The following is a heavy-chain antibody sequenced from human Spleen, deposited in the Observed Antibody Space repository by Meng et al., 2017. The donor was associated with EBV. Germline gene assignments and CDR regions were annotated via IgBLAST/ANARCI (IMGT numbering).Heavy chain of an antibody. CDR3: VRGSGYYYTTEY. CDR1: GYIFTTYG. Sequence: QVQLVQSGAEVKKPGASVKVSCKTSGYIFTTYGITWVRQAPGQGLEWMGWISANNGNTEYARKFQGRVTMTKDTSTSTAYMELRSLTSDDTAAYYCVRGSGYYYTTEYCGQGTLFNVST. V-gene: IGHV1-18*01. CDR2: ISANNGNT. J-gene: IGHJ4*02. D-gene: IGHD3-10*01.